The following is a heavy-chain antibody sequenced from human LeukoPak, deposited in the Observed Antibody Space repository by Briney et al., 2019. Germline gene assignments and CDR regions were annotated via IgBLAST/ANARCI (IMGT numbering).Heavy chain of an antibody. V-gene: IGHV3-21*01. J-gene: IGHJ3*02. D-gene: IGHD3-16*01. Sequence: PGGSLRLSCAASGFTFSSYSMNWVRQAPGKGLKWCSSISSSSSYIYYADSVKGRFTISRDNAKNSLYLQMNSLRAEDTAVYYCARAMGGSYEYDAFDIWGQGTMVTVSS. CDR3: ARAMGGSYEYDAFDI. CDR1: GFTFSSYS. CDR2: ISSSSSYI.